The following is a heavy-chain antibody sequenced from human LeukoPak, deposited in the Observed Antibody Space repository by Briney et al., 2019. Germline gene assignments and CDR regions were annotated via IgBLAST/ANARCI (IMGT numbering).Heavy chain of an antibody. CDR2: INHSGST. V-gene: IGHV4-34*01. Sequence: SETLSLTCAVYGGSFSGYYWSWIRQPPGKGLEWIGEINHSGSTNYNPSLKSRVTMSVDTSKNQFSLKLSSVTAADTAVYYCARDVRPYCSSTSCYLTYYYYGMDVWGQGTTVTVSS. CDR3: ARDVRPYCSSTSCYLTYYYYGMDV. J-gene: IGHJ6*02. D-gene: IGHD2-2*01. CDR1: GGSFSGYY.